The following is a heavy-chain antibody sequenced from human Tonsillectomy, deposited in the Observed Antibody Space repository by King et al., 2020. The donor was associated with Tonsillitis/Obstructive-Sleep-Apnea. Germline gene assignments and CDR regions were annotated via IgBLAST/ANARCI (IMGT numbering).Heavy chain of an antibody. Sequence: VQLVQSGAEVKKPGSSVTISCKASGGTFSSYDISWVRQAPGHGLEWMGGIIPIFGTPSYAQKFQGRVTITADESTSTAYMELSSLRSEDTAVYYCARSVATIDYYYYHYMDVWGKGTTVTVSS. CDR1: GGTFSSYD. CDR2: IIPIFGTP. CDR3: ARSVATIDYYYYHYMDV. D-gene: IGHD5-12*01. J-gene: IGHJ6*03. V-gene: IGHV1-69*01.